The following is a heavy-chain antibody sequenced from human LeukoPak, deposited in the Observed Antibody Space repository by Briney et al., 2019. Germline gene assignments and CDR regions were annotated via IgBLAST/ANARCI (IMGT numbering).Heavy chain of an antibody. V-gene: IGHV1-69*05. J-gene: IGHJ4*02. CDR3: AKMGKTYYDFWSGSNTRGPFDY. CDR1: GGTFSSYA. CDR2: IIPIFGTA. D-gene: IGHD3-3*01. Sequence: SVKVSCKASGGTFSSYAISWVRQAPGQGLEWMGGIIPIFGTANYAQKFRGRVTMTSDTSTSTIYMELSSLRSEDTAVYYCAKMGKTYYDFWSGSNTRGPFDYWGQGTLVTVSS.